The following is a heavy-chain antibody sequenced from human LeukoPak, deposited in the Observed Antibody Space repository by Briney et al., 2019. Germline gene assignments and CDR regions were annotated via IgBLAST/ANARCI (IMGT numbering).Heavy chain of an antibody. CDR2: IWYHGNKA. Sequence: GGSLRLSCAASGFTFSSYGMHWVRQAPGKGLEWVAFIWYHGNKAYYADSVKGRFTVSRDNSKNTLYLELNSLRAEDTAVYYCARDPSFCSSTSCYGKDWYFDLWGRGTLVTVSS. CDR3: ARDPSFCSSTSCYGKDWYFDL. J-gene: IGHJ2*01. D-gene: IGHD2-2*01. CDR1: GFTFSSYG. V-gene: IGHV3-33*01.